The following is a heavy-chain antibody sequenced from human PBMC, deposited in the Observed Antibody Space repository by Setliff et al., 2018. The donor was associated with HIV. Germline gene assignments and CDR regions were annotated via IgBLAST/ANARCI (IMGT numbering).Heavy chain of an antibody. V-gene: IGHV1-46*01. D-gene: IGHD1-20*01. Sequence: ASVKVSCKASGYASTSQFMHWVRQAPGQGLEWMGIISPSGDRTTYAQRFRGRVTMTSDTSTSTVFMELSSLTSEDTAVYYCATRLYPYDTGRQYNALGHFESWGQGTLVTVSS. CDR1: GYASTSQF. CDR3: ATRLYPYDTGRQYNALGHFES. CDR2: ISPSGDRT. J-gene: IGHJ4*02.